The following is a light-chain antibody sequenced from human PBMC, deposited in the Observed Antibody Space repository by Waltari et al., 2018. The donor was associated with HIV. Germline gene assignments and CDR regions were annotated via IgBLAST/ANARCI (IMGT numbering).Light chain of an antibody. J-gene: IGLJ2*01. CDR2: EVS. V-gene: IGLV2-23*02. CDR1: SSDVGGYNL. CDR3: CAYAGSTTYVI. Sequence: QSALTQPASVSGSPGQSITISCTGTSSDVGGYNLVSWYQQHPGKAPKFMICEVSKRRSGVSTRFSGSKSGNTASLTISGLQAEDEADYYCCAYAGSTTYVIFGGGTKLTVL.